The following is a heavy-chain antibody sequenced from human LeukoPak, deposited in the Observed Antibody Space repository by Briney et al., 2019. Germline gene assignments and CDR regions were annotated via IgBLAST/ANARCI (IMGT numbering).Heavy chain of an antibody. Sequence: ASVKVSCKASGYTFTGYYMHRVRQAPGQGLEWMGWINPNSGGTNYAQKFQGRVTMTRDTSISTAYMELSRLRSDDTAVYYGARDIRYLYCSSTSCRSTRDAFDIWGQGTMVTVSS. J-gene: IGHJ3*02. CDR1: GYTFTGYY. V-gene: IGHV1-2*02. CDR2: INPNSGGT. CDR3: ARDIRYLYCSSTSCRSTRDAFDI. D-gene: IGHD2-2*01.